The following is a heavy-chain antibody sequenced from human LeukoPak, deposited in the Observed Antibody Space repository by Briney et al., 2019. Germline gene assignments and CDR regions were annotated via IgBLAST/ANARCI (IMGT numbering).Heavy chain of an antibody. CDR2: IRFTGSYI. J-gene: IGHJ4*02. Sequence: PGGSLRLSCAASGFTFTSYSMNWVRQAPGRGLEWVSSIRFTGSYIYYADSVKGRFTISRDDAKNLLSLQMISLRVEDTAVYYCARAGRRRDGYNSDYWGQGTLVTVSS. V-gene: IGHV3-21*01. D-gene: IGHD5-24*01. CDR1: GFTFTSYS. CDR3: ARAGRRRDGYNSDY.